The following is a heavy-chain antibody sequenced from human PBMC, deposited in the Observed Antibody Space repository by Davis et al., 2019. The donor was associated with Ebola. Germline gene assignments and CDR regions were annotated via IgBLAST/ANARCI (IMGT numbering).Heavy chain of an antibody. J-gene: IGHJ5*02. D-gene: IGHD3-10*01. CDR3: AREELWFGELLFGWFDP. V-gene: IGHV3-48*01. CDR1: GFTFSSYS. CDR2: ISSSSSTI. Sequence: GESLKISCAASGFTFSSYSMNWVRQAPGKGLEWVSYISSSSSTIYYADSVKGRFTISRDNAKNSLYLQMNSLRAEDTAVYYCAREELWFGELLFGWFDPWGQGTLVTVSS.